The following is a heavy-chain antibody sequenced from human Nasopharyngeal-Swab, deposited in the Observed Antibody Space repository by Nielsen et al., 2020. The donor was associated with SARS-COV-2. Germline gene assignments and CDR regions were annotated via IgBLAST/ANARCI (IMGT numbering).Heavy chain of an antibody. Sequence: GGSLRLSCAASGLGFSNYEMNWVRQAPGKGLEWISYISTTTATIYYADSVKGRFTISRDNAKNSLYLQMNSLRAEDTAVYYCARDGVRYNWNDSGAYYYYGMDVWGQGTTVTVPS. J-gene: IGHJ6*02. V-gene: IGHV3-48*03. CDR1: GLGFSNYE. CDR3: ARDGVRYNWNDSGAYYYYGMDV. CDR2: ISTTTATI. D-gene: IGHD1-1*01.